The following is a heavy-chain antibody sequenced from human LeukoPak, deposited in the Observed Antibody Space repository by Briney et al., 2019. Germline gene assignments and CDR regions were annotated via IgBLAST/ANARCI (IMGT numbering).Heavy chain of an antibody. J-gene: IGHJ6*02. V-gene: IGHV3-11*01. CDR2: ISPGGDIT. Sequence: GGSLKLSCAASRFTFSDYYMSWIRQAPGKGLEWISYISPGGDITFYVDSVKGRFTISRDNAKNSLYLQMSSLRAEDTAVYYCTTEPPWDVWGQGTTVTVSS. CDR3: TTEPPWDV. CDR1: RFTFSDYY.